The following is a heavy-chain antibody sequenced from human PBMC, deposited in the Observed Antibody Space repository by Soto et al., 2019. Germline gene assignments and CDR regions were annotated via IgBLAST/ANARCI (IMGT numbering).Heavy chain of an antibody. CDR1: GYTFTSYD. Sequence: GASVKVSCKASGYTFTSYDINWVRQATGQGLEWMGWMNPNSGNTEYAQKFQGRVTMTRNTSTSTAYMELSSLRSEDTAVYYCARSPDQLYSGYDFWGQGTLVTVSS. V-gene: IGHV1-8*01. D-gene: IGHD5-12*01. CDR3: ARSPDQLYSGYDF. J-gene: IGHJ4*02. CDR2: MNPNSGNT.